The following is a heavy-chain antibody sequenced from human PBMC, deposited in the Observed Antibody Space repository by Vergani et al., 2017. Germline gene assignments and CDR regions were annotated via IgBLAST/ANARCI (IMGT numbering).Heavy chain of an antibody. V-gene: IGHV3-30*03. CDR3: ATKSCGTPGCQIGYFRE. D-gene: IGHD1-1*01. CDR2: RAYDGTHK. Sequence: QVHLVESGGGVVQPGRSLRLSCVVSGFTSSYYGMHWVRQAPGKGLEGVAVRAYDGTHKYYANCVKGRFTISRDNSKSTLYLQMNNLRTEDTAVYYCATKSCGTPGCQIGYFREWGQGTLVTVSS. J-gene: IGHJ1*01. CDR1: GFTSSYYG.